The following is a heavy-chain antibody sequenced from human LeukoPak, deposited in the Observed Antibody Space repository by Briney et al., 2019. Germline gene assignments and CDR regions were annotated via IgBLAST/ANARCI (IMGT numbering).Heavy chain of an antibody. J-gene: IGHJ3*02. V-gene: IGHV3-23*01. D-gene: IGHD5-24*01. CDR2: ISGTGDTT. Sequence: GGSLRLSCAASGFTFSSYAMSWVRQAPGKGLEWVSAISGTGDTTYYADSVKGRFTISRDNSKNSLYLQMNSLRAEDTAVYYCARDRGYNQDHAFDIWGQGTMVTVSS. CDR3: ARDRGYNQDHAFDI. CDR1: GFTFSSYA.